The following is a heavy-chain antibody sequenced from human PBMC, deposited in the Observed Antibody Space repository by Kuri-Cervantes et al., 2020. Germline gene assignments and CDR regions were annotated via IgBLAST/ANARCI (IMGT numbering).Heavy chain of an antibody. Sequence: GGSLRLSCAASGFTFSSFGMHWVRQAPGKGLEWVAVISYDGSNKYYADSVKGRFTISRDNSKNTLYLQMNSLRAEDTAVYYCARGVRWFGEPYYFDYWGQGTLVTVSS. CDR2: ISYDGSNK. CDR3: ARGVRWFGEPYYFDY. D-gene: IGHD3-10*01. CDR1: GFTFSSFG. J-gene: IGHJ4*02. V-gene: IGHV3-30*03.